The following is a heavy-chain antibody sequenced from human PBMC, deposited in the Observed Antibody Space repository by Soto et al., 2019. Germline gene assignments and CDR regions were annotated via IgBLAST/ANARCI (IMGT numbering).Heavy chain of an antibody. V-gene: IGHV3-30*18. Sequence: TGGSLRLSCAASGGTFSSYGMHWVRQAPGKGLEWVAVISYDGSNKYYADSVKGRFTISRDNSKNTLYLQMNSLRAEDTAVYYCAKNRLRYFDWSELYYYYMDVWGKGTTVTVSS. CDR3: AKNRLRYFDWSELYYYYMDV. J-gene: IGHJ6*03. CDR2: ISYDGSNK. D-gene: IGHD3-9*01. CDR1: GGTFSSYG.